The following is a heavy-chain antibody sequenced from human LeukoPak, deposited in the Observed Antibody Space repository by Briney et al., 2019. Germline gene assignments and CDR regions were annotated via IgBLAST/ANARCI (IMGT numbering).Heavy chain of an antibody. CDR3: ARLGRSSGGSRGIFDY. Sequence: GGSLRLSCAASGFTFSSYSMNWVRRAPGKGLEWVSSISSSSSYIYYADSVKGRFTIYRDNAKNSLYLQMNSLRAEDTAVYYCARLGRSSGGSRGIFDYWGQGTLVTVSS. CDR1: GFTFSSYS. D-gene: IGHD2-15*01. J-gene: IGHJ4*02. V-gene: IGHV3-21*01. CDR2: ISSSSSYI.